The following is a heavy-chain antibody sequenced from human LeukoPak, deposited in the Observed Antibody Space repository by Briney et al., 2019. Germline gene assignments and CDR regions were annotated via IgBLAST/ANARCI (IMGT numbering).Heavy chain of an antibody. D-gene: IGHD1-26*01. Sequence: SETLSLTCTVSGGSISSYYWSWIRQPPGKGLEWIAYIYYSGSTNYNPSLKSRVTISVDTSKNQFSLKLSSVTAADTAVYYCARVHSGSYPGAFDIWGQGTMVTVSS. CDR1: GGSISSYY. V-gene: IGHV4-59*01. CDR2: IYYSGST. J-gene: IGHJ3*02. CDR3: ARVHSGSYPGAFDI.